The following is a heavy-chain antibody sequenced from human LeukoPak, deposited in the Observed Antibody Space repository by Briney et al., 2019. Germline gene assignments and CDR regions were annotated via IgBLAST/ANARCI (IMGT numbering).Heavy chain of an antibody. V-gene: IGHV4-31*03. CDR1: GGSISSGGYS. J-gene: IGHJ4*02. D-gene: IGHD3-10*01. CDR3: ARVYYYGSGSYWYYFDY. CDR2: IYYSGST. Sequence: SQTLSLTCTVSGGSISSGGYSWSWIRQHPGKGLEWIGYIYYSGSTYYNPSLKSRVTISVDTSKNQFSLKLSSVTAADTAVYYCARVYYYGSGSYWYYFDYWGQGTLVTVSS.